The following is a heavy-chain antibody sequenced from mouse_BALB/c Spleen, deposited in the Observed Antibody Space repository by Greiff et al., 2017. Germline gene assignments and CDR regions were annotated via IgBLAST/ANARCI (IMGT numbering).Heavy chain of an antibody. V-gene: IGHV7-3*02. CDR2: IRNKANGYTT. J-gene: IGHJ2*01. Sequence: EVKLVESGGGLVQPGGSLRLSCATSGFTFTDYYMSWVRQPPGKALEWLGFIRNKANGYTTEYSASVKGRFTISRDNSQSILYLQMNTLRAEDSATYYCARGNYYDYDYFDYWGQGTTLTVSS. D-gene: IGHD2-4*01. CDR1: GFTFTDYY. CDR3: ARGNYYDYDYFDY.